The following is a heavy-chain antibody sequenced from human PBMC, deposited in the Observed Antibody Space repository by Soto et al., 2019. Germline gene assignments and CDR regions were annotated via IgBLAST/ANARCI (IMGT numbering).Heavy chain of an antibody. Sequence: LRLSCAASGFTFSSYAVHWVRQAPGKGLEWVAVISYDGSNKYYADSVKGRFTISRDNSKNTLYLQMNSLRAEDTAVYYCARDEISGSYFDYWGQGTLVTVSS. CDR3: ARDEISGSYFDY. CDR2: ISYDGSNK. J-gene: IGHJ4*02. D-gene: IGHD1-26*01. CDR1: GFTFSSYA. V-gene: IGHV3-30-3*01.